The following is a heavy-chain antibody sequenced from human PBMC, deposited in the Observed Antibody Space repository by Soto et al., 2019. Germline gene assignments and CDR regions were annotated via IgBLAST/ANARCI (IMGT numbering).Heavy chain of an antibody. CDR2: ISAHNGNT. J-gene: IGHJ4*02. D-gene: IGHD6-6*01. Sequence: QVHLVQSGAEVKKPGASVKVSCKGSGYTFTSYGITWVRQAPGQGLEWMGWISAHNGNTDYAQKLQGRVTVTRDTSTSTAYMELMRLRSDDTAVYYCARGRDGDYWGQGALVTVSS. V-gene: IGHV1-18*01. CDR1: GYTFTSYG. CDR3: ARGRDGDY.